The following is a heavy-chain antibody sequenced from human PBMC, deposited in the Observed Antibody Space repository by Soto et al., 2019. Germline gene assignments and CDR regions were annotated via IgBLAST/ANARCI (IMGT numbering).Heavy chain of an antibody. J-gene: IGHJ4*02. D-gene: IGHD3-22*01. Sequence: GGSLRLSCAVSGVTFRGYAVHWVRQTPGKGLEWVTVISDDGRKTYYADSVKGRFSVSRDESTNMVFLQMSSLRCEDTAVYHCARGYHLTYYFDYWGPGTPVTVSS. CDR1: GVTFRGYA. CDR2: ISDDGRKT. CDR3: ARGYHLTYYFDY. V-gene: IGHV3-30*14.